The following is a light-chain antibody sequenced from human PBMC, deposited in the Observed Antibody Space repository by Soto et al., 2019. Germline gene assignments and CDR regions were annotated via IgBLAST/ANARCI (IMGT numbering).Light chain of an antibody. V-gene: IGKV3-15*01. CDR2: GAS. CDR3: HQYNQWPRT. J-gene: IGKJ1*01. CDR1: QSVDRD. Sequence: VVTQSPATLSLSLGEVATLSCRASQSVDRDLAWYRQRPGQPPSLLIHGASTRATGVPARFSGSGSETEFALVITSLQSEDFAVYFCHQYNQWPRTFGQGTKVDIK.